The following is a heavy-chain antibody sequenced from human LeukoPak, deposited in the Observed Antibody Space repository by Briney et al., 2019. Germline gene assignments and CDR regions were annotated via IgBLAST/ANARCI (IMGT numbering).Heavy chain of an antibody. V-gene: IGHV4-34*01. CDR2: INHSGST. J-gene: IGHJ4*02. CDR1: GGSFSGYY. CDR3: ARVPLDY. Sequence: SETLSLTCAVYGGSFSGYYWSWIRQPPGKGLEWIGEINHSGSTNYNPSLKSRVTISVDTSKNQFSLKLSSVTAADAAVYYCARVPLDYWGQGTLVTVSS.